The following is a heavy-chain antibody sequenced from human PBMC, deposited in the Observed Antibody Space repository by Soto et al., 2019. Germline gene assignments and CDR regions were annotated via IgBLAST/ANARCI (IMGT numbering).Heavy chain of an antibody. Sequence: SETLSLTXAVYGGSFSGYYWSWIRQPPGKGLEWIGEINHSGSTNYNPSLKSRVTISVDTSKNQFSLKLSSVTAADTAVYYCARVQTSRSRRFDYWGQGTLVTVSS. CDR2: INHSGST. V-gene: IGHV4-34*01. D-gene: IGHD2-2*01. J-gene: IGHJ4*02. CDR1: GGSFSGYY. CDR3: ARVQTSRSRRFDY.